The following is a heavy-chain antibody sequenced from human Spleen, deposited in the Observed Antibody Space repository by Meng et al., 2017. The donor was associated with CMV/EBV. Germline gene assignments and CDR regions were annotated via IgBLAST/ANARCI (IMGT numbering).Heavy chain of an antibody. CDR3: ARDIYYYDAVRYYYYGMDV. CDR2: ISGSGGST. V-gene: IGHV3-23*01. Sequence: GESLKISCAASGFTFSSYAMSWVRQAPGKGLEWVSAISGSGGSTYYADSVKGRFTISRDNSKNTLYLQMNSLRAEDTAVYYCARDIYYYDAVRYYYYGMDVWGQGTTVTVSS. D-gene: IGHD3-22*01. CDR1: GFTFSSYA. J-gene: IGHJ6*02.